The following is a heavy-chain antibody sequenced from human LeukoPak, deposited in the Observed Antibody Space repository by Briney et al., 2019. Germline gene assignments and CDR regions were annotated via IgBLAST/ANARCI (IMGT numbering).Heavy chain of an antibody. V-gene: IGHV4-39*01. CDR3: ASTGVGASSSDFDY. CDR2: TYYSGST. J-gene: IGHJ4*02. Sequence: SETLSLTCTVSGGSITSSSYYWGWIRQPPGKGLEWIGSTYYSGSTYYNPFLKSRVTISVDTSKNQFSLKLSSVTAADAAVYYCASTGVGASSSDFDYWGQGTLVAVSS. CDR1: GGSITSSSYY. D-gene: IGHD1-26*01.